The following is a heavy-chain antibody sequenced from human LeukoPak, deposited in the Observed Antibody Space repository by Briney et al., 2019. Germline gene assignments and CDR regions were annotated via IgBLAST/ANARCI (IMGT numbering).Heavy chain of an antibody. V-gene: IGHV3-23*01. Sequence: GGSLRLSCAASGFTFSSYAMSWVRQAPGKGLEGVSAISGSGGSTYYADSVKGRFTISRDNSKNTLYLQMNSLRAEDTAVYYCAKETPLGYCSGGSCYPDYWGQGTLVTVSS. D-gene: IGHD2-15*01. J-gene: IGHJ4*02. CDR3: AKETPLGYCSGGSCYPDY. CDR1: GFTFSSYA. CDR2: ISGSGGST.